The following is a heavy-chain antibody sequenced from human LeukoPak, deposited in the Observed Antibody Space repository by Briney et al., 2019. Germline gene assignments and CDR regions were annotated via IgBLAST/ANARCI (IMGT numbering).Heavy chain of an antibody. CDR2: IYYSGRS. Sequence: SQTLSLTFTFSGGSISGDYYWTWIRQTPGKGLKWIGCIYYSGRSYYNLSLKSRVTISVDTSKNQFSLKLGSVTAADTAVFFQAEDGIRDCGTGGCFGDFDPWGPGTLVTVSS. D-gene: IGHD2-8*02. J-gene: IGHJ5*02. V-gene: IGHV4-30-4*01. CDR3: AEDGIRDCGTGGCFGDFDP. CDR1: GGSISGDYY.